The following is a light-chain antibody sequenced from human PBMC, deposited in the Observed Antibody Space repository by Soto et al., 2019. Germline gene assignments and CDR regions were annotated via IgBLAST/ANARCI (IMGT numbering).Light chain of an antibody. V-gene: IGLV2-8*01. Sequence: QSVLTQPPSASGSPGQSVTISCTRSSSDVGGYEYVSWYQQHPGKAPKLIIYEVIKRPSGVPDRFSGSKSGNTASLTVSGLQAEDEADYYCSSYAGSNNLHVLFGGGTKLTVL. CDR3: SSYAGSNNLHVL. J-gene: IGLJ2*01. CDR1: SSDVGGYEY. CDR2: EVI.